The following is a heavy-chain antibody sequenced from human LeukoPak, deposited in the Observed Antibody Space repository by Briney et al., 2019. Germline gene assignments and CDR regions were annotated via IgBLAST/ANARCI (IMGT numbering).Heavy chain of an antibody. D-gene: IGHD5-24*01. CDR2: IYSGGST. CDR1: GFTVSSNY. V-gene: IGHV3-53*01. Sequence: PGGSLRLSCAASGFTVSSNYMSWVRQAPGKGLEWVSVIYSGGSTYYADSVKGRFTISRDNSKSTLCLQMNSLRAEDTAVYYCARVMVDSYNRIDYWGQGTLVTVSS. CDR3: ARVMVDSYNRIDY. J-gene: IGHJ4*02.